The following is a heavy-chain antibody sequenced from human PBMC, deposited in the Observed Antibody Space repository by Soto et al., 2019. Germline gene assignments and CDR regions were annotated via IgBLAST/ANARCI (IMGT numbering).Heavy chain of an antibody. CDR3: AAGEGELAQF. CDR1: GGSFSNDP. CDR2: IIPVIGKP. D-gene: IGHD1-1*01. J-gene: IGHJ4*02. V-gene: IGHV1-69*01. Sequence: QVQLVQSGAEVKKPGSSVKVSCKASGGSFSNDPISWVRQAPGQGLEWMGGIIPVIGKPDYAQKYQGRVTIAGGESKSPAFLEPTYPGSQDTAMYYRAAGEGELAQFWGQGSLLTVSS.